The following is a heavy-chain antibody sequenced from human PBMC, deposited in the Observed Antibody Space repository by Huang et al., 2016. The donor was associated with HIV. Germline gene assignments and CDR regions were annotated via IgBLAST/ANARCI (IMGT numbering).Heavy chain of an antibody. CDR2: INHSGST. CDR3: ARGRLMSWMAARDWFFDL. Sequence: QMQLQQWGAGLLKPSETLSLTCALYGGSFSGYYWSWIREPPGKGLEWIGEINHSGSTNCRPSLESRVSISVDTSENQFSLKVGCVTAADTAVYYWARGRLMSWMAARDWFFDLWGRGTLVTVSS. D-gene: IGHD1-26*01. J-gene: IGHJ2*01. CDR1: GGSFSGYY. V-gene: IGHV4-34*02.